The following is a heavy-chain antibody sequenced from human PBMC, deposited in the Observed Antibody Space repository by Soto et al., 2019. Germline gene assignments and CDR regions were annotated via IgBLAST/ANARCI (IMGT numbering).Heavy chain of an antibody. V-gene: IGHV3-30*18. D-gene: IGHD5-18*01. Sequence: QVQLVESGGGVVQPGRSLRLSCGASGFTFSSYGMHWVRQAPGKGLEWVAVISYDGSNKYYADSVKGRFTISRDNSKNTLYLQMNSLRAEDTAVYYCAKEDSEGYFDLWGRGTLVTVSS. J-gene: IGHJ2*01. CDR3: AKEDSEGYFDL. CDR2: ISYDGSNK. CDR1: GFTFSSYG.